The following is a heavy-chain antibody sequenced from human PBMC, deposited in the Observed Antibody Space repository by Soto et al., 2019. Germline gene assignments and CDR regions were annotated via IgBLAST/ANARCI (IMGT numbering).Heavy chain of an antibody. CDR1: GESFIGYY. CDR3: ARPDIVTTNWFDP. J-gene: IGHJ5*02. CDR2: INHRGST. V-gene: IGHV4-34*02. Sequence: QVHLQQWGAGLLKPSETLSLTCAVYGESFIGYYWTWIRQPPGKGLEWIGEINHRGSTNYNPSLKSRVTISIDTSKYQFSLKLTSVTAADTSVYYCARPDIVTTNWFDPWGQGTLVTVSS. D-gene: IGHD5-12*01.